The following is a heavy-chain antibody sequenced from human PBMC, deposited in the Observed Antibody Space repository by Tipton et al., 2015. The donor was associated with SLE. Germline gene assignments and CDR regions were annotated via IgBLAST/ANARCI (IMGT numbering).Heavy chain of an antibody. Sequence: TLSLTCAVHDGSLSNYYWGWIRQPPGKGLEWIGSVYDSGTTHYNPSLKSRVTMSVDTSKTQFSLKLDSLTAADTAVYYCARVVTVGAAHYYDIDVWGQGTRVTVSS. D-gene: IGHD2-21*02. J-gene: IGHJ6*02. CDR1: DGSLSNYY. CDR3: ARVVTVGAAHYYDIDV. CDR2: VYDSGTT. V-gene: IGHV4-39*07.